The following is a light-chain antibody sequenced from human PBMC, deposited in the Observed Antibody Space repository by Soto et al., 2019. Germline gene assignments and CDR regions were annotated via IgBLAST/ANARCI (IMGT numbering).Light chain of an antibody. CDR2: GNS. Sequence: QSVLTQPPSVSGAPGQRVTISCTGSSSNIGAGYDVHWYQQLPGTAPKLLIYGNSNRPSGVPDRFSGSKSGTSASLAITGLQAEDEADYYCQSYYSSLNYVFGTGTKLTVL. V-gene: IGLV1-40*01. CDR1: SSNIGAGYD. J-gene: IGLJ1*01. CDR3: QSYYSSLNYV.